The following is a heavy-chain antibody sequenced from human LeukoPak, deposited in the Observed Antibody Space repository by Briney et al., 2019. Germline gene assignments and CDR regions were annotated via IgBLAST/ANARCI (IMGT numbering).Heavy chain of an antibody. V-gene: IGHV3-23*01. D-gene: IGHD6-19*01. CDR2: ISGSGGST. CDR1: GFTFTKYW. Sequence: GDSLRLSCAASGFTFTKYWMTWVRQAPGKGLEWVSAISGSGGSTYYADSVKGRFTISRDNSKNTLYLQMNSLRAEDTAVYYCAKAPRWLVPSEAFDIWGQGTMVTVSS. J-gene: IGHJ3*02. CDR3: AKAPRWLVPSEAFDI.